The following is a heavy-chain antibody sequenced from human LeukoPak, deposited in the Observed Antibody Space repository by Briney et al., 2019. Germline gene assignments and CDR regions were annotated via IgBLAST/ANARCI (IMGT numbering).Heavy chain of an antibody. D-gene: IGHD3-10*01. CDR3: AGLLWFGELYWFDP. Sequence: ASVKVSCKASGYTFTSYGISWVRQAPGQGLEWMGWISAYNGNTNYAQKLQGRVTMTTDTSTSTAYMELRSLRSDDTAVYYCAGLLWFGELYWFDPWGQGTLVTVSS. J-gene: IGHJ5*02. CDR2: ISAYNGNT. CDR1: GYTFTSYG. V-gene: IGHV1-18*01.